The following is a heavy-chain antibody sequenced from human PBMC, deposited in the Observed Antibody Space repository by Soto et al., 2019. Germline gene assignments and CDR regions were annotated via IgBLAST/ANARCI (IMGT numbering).Heavy chain of an antibody. J-gene: IGHJ4*02. CDR2: IRAYNGNT. CDR3: AGNSSWQYDY. CDR1: GYTFTSYG. Sequence: ASEKVSCKASGYTFTSYGISWVRQAPGQGLEWMGWIRAYNGNTNYAQKLQGRVTMTTDTSTSTAYMELRSLRSDDTAVYYCAGNSSWQYDYWGQGTLVTVSS. V-gene: IGHV1-18*01. D-gene: IGHD6-13*01.